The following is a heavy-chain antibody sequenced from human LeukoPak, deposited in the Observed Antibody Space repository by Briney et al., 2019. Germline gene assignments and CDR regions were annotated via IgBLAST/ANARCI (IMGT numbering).Heavy chain of an antibody. V-gene: IGHV1-2*02. Sequence: ASVKVSCKASGYTFTGYYMHWVRQAPGQGLEWMGWINPNSGGTNYAQKFQGRVTMTRDTSISTAYMELSRLRSDDTTVYYCARGGKSRDTATKLGYYYYGMDVWGQGTTVTVSS. CDR3: ARGGKSRDTATKLGYYYYGMDV. J-gene: IGHJ6*02. CDR1: GYTFTGYY. D-gene: IGHD5-18*01. CDR2: INPNSGGT.